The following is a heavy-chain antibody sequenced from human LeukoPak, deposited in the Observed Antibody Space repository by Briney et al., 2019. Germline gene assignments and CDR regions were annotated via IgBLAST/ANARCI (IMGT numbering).Heavy chain of an antibody. V-gene: IGHV4-30-4*08. D-gene: IGHD5-18*01. Sequence: SQTLSLTCTVSGGSISSGDYYWSWIRQPPGKGLEWIGYIYYSGSTYYNPSLKSRVTISVDTSKNQFSLKLSSVTAADTAVYYCARDRRSGYSYAFDYWGQGTLVTVSS. J-gene: IGHJ4*02. CDR2: IYYSGST. CDR3: ARDRRSGYSYAFDY. CDR1: GGSISSGDYY.